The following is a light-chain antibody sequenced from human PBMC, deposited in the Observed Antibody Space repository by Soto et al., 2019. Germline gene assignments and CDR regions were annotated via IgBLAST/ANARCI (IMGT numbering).Light chain of an antibody. CDR1: QSVSSY. CDR2: DAS. CDR3: QQRSNWPPAIT. V-gene: IGKV3-11*01. J-gene: IGKJ5*01. Sequence: EIVLTQYPATLSLSPGQRATLSCTASQSVSSYLAWYQQKPGQAPRLLIYDASNRATGIPARFSGSGSGTDFTLTISSLEPEEFAVYYCQQRSNWPPAITFGQGTQLEIK.